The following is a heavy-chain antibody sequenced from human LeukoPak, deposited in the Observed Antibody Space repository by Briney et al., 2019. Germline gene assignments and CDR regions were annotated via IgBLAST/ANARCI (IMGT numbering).Heavy chain of an antibody. Sequence: GGSLRLSCAASGFTFSSYAMHWVRQAPGKGLEWVAVISYDGSNKYYADSVKGRFTISRDNSKNTLYLQMNSLRAEDTAVYYCARDGGTGIVVVKPILFFDYWGQGTLVTVSS. CDR3: ARDGGTGIVVVKPILFFDY. CDR1: GFTFSSYA. J-gene: IGHJ4*02. CDR2: ISYDGSNK. D-gene: IGHD3-22*01. V-gene: IGHV3-30*04.